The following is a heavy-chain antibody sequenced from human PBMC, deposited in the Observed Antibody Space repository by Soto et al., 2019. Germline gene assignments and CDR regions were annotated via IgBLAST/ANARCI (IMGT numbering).Heavy chain of an antibody. V-gene: IGHV3-15*07. CDR2: IKSKTDGGTI. J-gene: IGHJ6*02. Sequence: EVQLVESGGGLVKPGGSLRLSCAASGFTFSNAWMNWVRQAPGKGLEWVGRIKSKTDGGTIDYAAPVKGRFTISRDDSKNTLYLQMNSLKTEDTAVYYCTTDPEFAHYGDYRVTYYYYGMDVWGQGTTVTVSS. D-gene: IGHD4-17*01. CDR3: TTDPEFAHYGDYRVTYYYYGMDV. CDR1: GFTFSNAW.